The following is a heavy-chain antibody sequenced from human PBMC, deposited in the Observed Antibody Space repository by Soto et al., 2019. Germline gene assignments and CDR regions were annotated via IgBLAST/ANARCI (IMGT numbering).Heavy chain of an antibody. V-gene: IGHV1-69*13. Sequence: ASVKVSCKASGGTFSSYAISWVRQAPGQGLEWMGGIIPIFGTANYAQKFQGRVTITADESTSTAYMELSSLRSEDTAVYYCASTFNYDILTGIMNYYYYGMDVWGQGTTVTVSS. CDR2: IIPIFGTA. CDR1: GGTFSSYA. D-gene: IGHD3-9*01. J-gene: IGHJ6*02. CDR3: ASTFNYDILTGIMNYYYYGMDV.